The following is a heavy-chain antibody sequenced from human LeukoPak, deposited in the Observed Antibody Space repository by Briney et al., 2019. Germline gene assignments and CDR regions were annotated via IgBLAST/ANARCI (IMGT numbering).Heavy chain of an antibody. CDR2: INPNSRET. CDR1: GYTFTDYY. V-gene: IGHV1-2*02. Sequence: ASVKVSCKTSGYTFTDYYIHWVRQAPGQGLEWMGWINPNSRETNSAQRLQGRVTMTGDTSISTAYMELSRLTSDDTAVYYCARDRDYSNAERGFDYWGQGTLVTVSS. D-gene: IGHD4-11*01. CDR3: ARDRDYSNAERGFDY. J-gene: IGHJ4*02.